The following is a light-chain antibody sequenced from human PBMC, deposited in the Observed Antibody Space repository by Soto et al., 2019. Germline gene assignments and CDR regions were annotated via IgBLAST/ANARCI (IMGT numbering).Light chain of an antibody. Sequence: EIVLTPSPGTLSLSPGERATLSCRASQSVGTFFAWYQQKPGQAPRLLIYGASTRATGIPARFSGSGSGTEFTLTISSLQSEDFAVYYCHQYDNWPKTFGQGTRLEIK. CDR1: QSVGTF. CDR3: HQYDNWPKT. CDR2: GAS. J-gene: IGKJ5*01. V-gene: IGKV3-15*01.